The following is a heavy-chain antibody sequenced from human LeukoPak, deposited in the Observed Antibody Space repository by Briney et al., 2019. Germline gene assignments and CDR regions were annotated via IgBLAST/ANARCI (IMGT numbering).Heavy chain of an antibody. V-gene: IGHV3-23*01. CDR2: ISGSGGST. J-gene: IGHJ4*02. CDR3: AKFSSSWFINFDY. CDR1: GFTFSSYA. Sequence: GGSLRLSCAASGFTFSSYAMSWVRQAPGKGLEWVSAISGSGGSTYYTDSVKGRFTISRDNSKNTLYLQMNSLRAEDTAVYYCAKFSSSWFINFDYWGQGTLVTVSS. D-gene: IGHD6-13*01.